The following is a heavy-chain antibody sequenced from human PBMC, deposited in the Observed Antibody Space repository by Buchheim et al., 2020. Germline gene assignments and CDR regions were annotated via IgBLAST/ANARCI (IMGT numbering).Heavy chain of an antibody. CDR1: GGSFSGYY. Sequence: QVQLQQWGAGLLKPSETLSLTCAVYGGSFSGYYWSWIRQPPGKGLEWIGEINHSGSTNYNPSLKSRVTISVDKSKNQSSLKLSSVTAADTAVYYCARDRGYCTNGVCYPSYYYYGMDVWGQGTT. V-gene: IGHV4-34*01. D-gene: IGHD2-8*01. J-gene: IGHJ6*02. CDR2: INHSGST. CDR3: ARDRGYCTNGVCYPSYYYYGMDV.